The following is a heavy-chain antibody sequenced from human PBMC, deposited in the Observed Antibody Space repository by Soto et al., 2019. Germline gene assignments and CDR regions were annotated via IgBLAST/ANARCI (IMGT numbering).Heavy chain of an antibody. CDR1: EFTFRSYW. D-gene: IGHD1-7*01. V-gene: IGHV3-74*01. CDR3: ARSLPGTYGAFDL. CDR2: ISGDGSST. J-gene: IGHJ3*01. Sequence: EVQLVDSGGGLVQPGGSLRLSCAASEFTFRSYWMHWVRQSPGKGLVWVSRISGDGSSTTYADSVRGRFTISRDNAKNQFYLQMGGLRAEETAVYYCARSLPGTYGAFDLWGQGTMVTVSS.